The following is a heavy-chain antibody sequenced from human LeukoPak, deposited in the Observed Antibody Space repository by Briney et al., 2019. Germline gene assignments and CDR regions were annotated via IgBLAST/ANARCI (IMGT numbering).Heavy chain of an antibody. J-gene: IGHJ4*02. Sequence: NPGGSLRLSCAASGFTFSDYSMKWGRQAPGKGLEWVSSISTSVTHITYAASVHGRFPISRDNAKNSLFLQMNSLRAEDTAMYYCARVYYWGQGTLVTVSS. CDR1: GFTFSDYS. CDR3: ARVYY. V-gene: IGHV3-21*01. CDR2: ISTSVTHI.